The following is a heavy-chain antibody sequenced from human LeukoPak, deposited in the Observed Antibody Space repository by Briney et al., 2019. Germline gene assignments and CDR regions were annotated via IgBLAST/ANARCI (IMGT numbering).Heavy chain of an antibody. CDR3: ARDNCSSTRCYANLVY. CDR1: GFTFSSYS. CDR2: ISSSSSYI. Sequence: GGSLRLSCAASGFTFSSYSMNWVRQAPGKGLEWVSSISSSSSYIYYADSVKGRFTISRDNAKNSLYLQMNSLRAEDTAVYYCARDNCSSTRCYANLVYWGQGTLVTVSS. V-gene: IGHV3-21*01. D-gene: IGHD2-2*01. J-gene: IGHJ4*02.